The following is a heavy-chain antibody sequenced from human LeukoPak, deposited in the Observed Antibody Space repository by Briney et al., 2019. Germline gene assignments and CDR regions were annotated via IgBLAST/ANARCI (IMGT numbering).Heavy chain of an antibody. Sequence: PGGSLRLSCAASGFTFSSYWMSWVRQAPGKGLEWVANIKQDGSEKYYVDSVKGRFTISRDNAKNSLYLQMNSLRAEDTAVYYCARDHYDYVWGSYRQLGNDYWGQGTLVTASS. V-gene: IGHV3-7*01. CDR2: IKQDGSEK. CDR3: ARDHYDYVWGSYRQLGNDY. J-gene: IGHJ4*02. D-gene: IGHD3-16*02. CDR1: GFTFSSYW.